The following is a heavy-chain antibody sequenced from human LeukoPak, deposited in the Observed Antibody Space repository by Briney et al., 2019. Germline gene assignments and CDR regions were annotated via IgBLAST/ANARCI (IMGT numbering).Heavy chain of an antibody. CDR3: ARVRGIRKRAYYDGVDV. D-gene: IGHD3-10*01. CDR2: IYPGDSEI. V-gene: IGHV5-51*01. CDR1: GYNLMDYW. Sequence: GESLKISCKGSGYNLMDYWFAWVRQMPGKGLEWMGIIYPGDSEIRYSPSFQGQVTFSADKSISTAYLQWSSLKASDTAVYYCARVRGIRKRAYYDGVDVWGQGTTVTVSS. J-gene: IGHJ6*02.